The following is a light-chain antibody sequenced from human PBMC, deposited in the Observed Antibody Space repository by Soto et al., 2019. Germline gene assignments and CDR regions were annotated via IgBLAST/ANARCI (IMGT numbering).Light chain of an antibody. CDR2: DNN. CDR1: SSNIGNNY. J-gene: IGLJ2*01. CDR3: GTWDSSLSAVV. Sequence: QSVLTQPPSVSAAPGQKVTISCSGSSSNIGNNYVSWYQQLPGKAPNLLIYDNNKRPSGIPDRFSGSKSGTSATLGITGLQTGDEADYYCGTWDSSLSAVVFGGGTQLTVL. V-gene: IGLV1-51*01.